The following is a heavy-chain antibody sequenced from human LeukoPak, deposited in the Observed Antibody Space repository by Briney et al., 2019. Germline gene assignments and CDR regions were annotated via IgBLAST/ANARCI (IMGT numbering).Heavy chain of an antibody. Sequence: SETLSLTCTVSGGSISSYYWSWIRQPPGKGLEWIGYIYYSGSTNYNPSLKSRVTISVDTSKNQFSLKLSSVTAADTAVYHCARLGDGYNVKGFRRAFDIWGQGTMVTVSS. CDR3: ARLGDGYNVKGFRRAFDI. D-gene: IGHD5-24*01. J-gene: IGHJ3*02. CDR1: GGSISSYY. CDR2: IYYSGST. V-gene: IGHV4-59*01.